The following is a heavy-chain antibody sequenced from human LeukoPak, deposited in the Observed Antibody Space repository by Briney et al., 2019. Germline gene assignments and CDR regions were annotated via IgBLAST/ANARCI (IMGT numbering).Heavy chain of an antibody. CDR2: IYYSGST. D-gene: IGHD5-12*01. Sequence: SETPSLTCTVSGGSISSYYWSWIRQPPGKGLEWIGYIYYSGSTNYNPSLKSRVTISVDTSKNQFSLKLSSVTAADTAVYYCARSGYSGYYGYWGQGALVTVSS. J-gene: IGHJ4*02. V-gene: IGHV4-59*01. CDR3: ARSGYSGYYGY. CDR1: GGSISSYY.